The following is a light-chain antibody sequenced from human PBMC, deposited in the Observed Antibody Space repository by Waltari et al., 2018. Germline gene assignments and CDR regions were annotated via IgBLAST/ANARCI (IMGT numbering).Light chain of an antibody. CDR2: SNR. Sequence: QPVVTQPPSASGTPGQRVTISCSGSSSNIESNPVNWYQQLPGRAPRLLIYSNRYRPSGVPDRFSAFTSGRSASLAISGLQSDDEGNDYCASWDYSLNGVVYGGGTKLTVL. J-gene: IGLJ2*01. CDR1: SSNIESNP. CDR3: ASWDYSLNGVV. V-gene: IGLV1-44*01.